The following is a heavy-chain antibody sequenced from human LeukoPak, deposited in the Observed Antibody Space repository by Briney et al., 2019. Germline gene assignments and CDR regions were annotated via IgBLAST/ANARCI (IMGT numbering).Heavy chain of an antibody. J-gene: IGHJ4*02. V-gene: IGHV3-23*01. Sequence: GGSLRLSCAASGFTFSTYGISWVRQAPGKGLEWVSAITGSGDGTKYADSVKGRFTISRDNSKNTVYLQMNSLRVEDTALYYCARRITASTPFDYWGQGTLVIVSS. CDR3: ARRITASTPFDY. CDR2: ITGSGDGT. D-gene: IGHD3-16*01. CDR1: GFTFSTYG.